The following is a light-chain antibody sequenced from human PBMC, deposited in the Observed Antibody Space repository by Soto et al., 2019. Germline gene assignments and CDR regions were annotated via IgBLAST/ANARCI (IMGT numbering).Light chain of an antibody. V-gene: IGKV2-28*01. CDR3: MQALQTPPT. Sequence: DIVMTQSPLSLPVTPGEPASISCRSSQSLLHTNGYNYFDWYLQKPGQSPQLLIYLGSNRASGVPDRFSGSGSGTDFTLKISRVQAEDVRVYYCMQALQTPPTFGQGTKVEIK. CDR1: QSLLHTNGYNY. CDR2: LGS. J-gene: IGKJ1*01.